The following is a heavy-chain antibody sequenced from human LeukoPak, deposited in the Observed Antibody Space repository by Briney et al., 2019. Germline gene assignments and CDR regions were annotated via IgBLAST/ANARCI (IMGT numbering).Heavy chain of an antibody. J-gene: IGHJ4*02. V-gene: IGHV3-23*01. CDR1: GFTFSSYA. Sequence: GGSLRLSCAASGFTFSSYAMSWVRQAPGKGLEWVSAISGSGGSTYYADSVKGRFTISRDNSKNTLYLQMNSLRAEDTAVYYCAKDWHLMVRGVIIFHGGGAQDYWGQGTLVTVSS. D-gene: IGHD3-10*01. CDR2: ISGSGGST. CDR3: AKDWHLMVRGVIIFHGGGAQDY.